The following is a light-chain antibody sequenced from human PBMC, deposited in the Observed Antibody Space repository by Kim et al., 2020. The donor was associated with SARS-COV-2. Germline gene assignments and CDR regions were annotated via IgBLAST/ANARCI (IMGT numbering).Light chain of an antibody. V-gene: IGLV3-9*01. CDR2: RDS. Sequence: SYELTQPLSVSLALGQTATITCGANNIGRENVHWYQQKPGQAPVLVIYRDSNRPSGIPERFSGSNSGNTATLTISRAQAGDEADSYCQLWDSSTAHWVFG. J-gene: IGLJ3*02. CDR1: NIGREN. CDR3: QLWDSSTAHWV.